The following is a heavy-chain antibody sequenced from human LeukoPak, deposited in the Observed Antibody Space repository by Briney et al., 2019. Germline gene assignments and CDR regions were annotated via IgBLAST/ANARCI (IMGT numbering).Heavy chain of an antibody. CDR1: GFTFSSYG. CDR2: IRYDGVTK. CDR3: AKGRATMVD. J-gene: IGHJ4*02. Sequence: PGGSLRLSCAASGFTFSSYGMHWVRQAPGKGLEWVAFIRYDGVTKYYADSVKGRFTISRDNSKNTLYVQMSSLRAEDTAVYYCAKGRATMVDWGQGTLVTVSS. D-gene: IGHD3-10*01. V-gene: IGHV3-30*02.